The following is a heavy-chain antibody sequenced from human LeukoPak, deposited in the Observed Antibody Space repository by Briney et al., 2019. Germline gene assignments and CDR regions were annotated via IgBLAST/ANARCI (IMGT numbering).Heavy chain of an antibody. CDR1: GYTFTGYY. Sequence: ASVKVSCKASGYTFTGYYMHWVRQAPGQRLEWMGWINPNSGGTNYAQKFQGRVTMTRDTSISTAYMELSRLRSDDTAVYYCAKMRATYYYDDNFDYWGQGTLVTVSS. D-gene: IGHD3-22*01. CDR3: AKMRATYYYDDNFDY. V-gene: IGHV1-2*02. CDR2: INPNSGGT. J-gene: IGHJ4*02.